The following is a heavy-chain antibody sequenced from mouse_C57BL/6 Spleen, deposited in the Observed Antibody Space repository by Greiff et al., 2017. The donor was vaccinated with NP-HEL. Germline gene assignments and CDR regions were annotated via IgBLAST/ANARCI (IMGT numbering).Heavy chain of an antibody. CDR1: GYTFTSYW. Sequence: VQLQQPGAELVKPGASVKLSCKASGYTFTSYWMQWGKQRPGQGLEWIGEIEPSDSYTNYNAKFKGKAKLTVDTSSSTAYLQLSSLTSEDSAVYYCAGSSSFAYWGQGTLVTVSA. J-gene: IGHJ3*01. CDR3: AGSSSFAY. D-gene: IGHD1-1*01. CDR2: IEPSDSYT. V-gene: IGHV1-50*01.